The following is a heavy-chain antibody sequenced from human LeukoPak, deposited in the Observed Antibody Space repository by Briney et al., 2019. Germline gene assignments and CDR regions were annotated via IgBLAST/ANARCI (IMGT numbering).Heavy chain of an antibody. V-gene: IGHV3-21*01. D-gene: IGHD6-13*01. CDR1: GFTFSGYW. J-gene: IGHJ1*01. CDR3: ATPAAGPGAEYSLY. Sequence: GGSLRLSCAASGFTFSGYWMHWVRQAPGKGLEWVSSIDFTSRYIYNADSVKGRFTTSRDNAKNSLDLQMNSLKVEDTAVYYCATPAAGPGAEYSLYWGQGTLVIVSS. CDR2: IDFTSRYI.